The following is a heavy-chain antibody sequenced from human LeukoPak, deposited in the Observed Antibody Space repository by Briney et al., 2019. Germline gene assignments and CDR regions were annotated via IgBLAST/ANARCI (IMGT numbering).Heavy chain of an antibody. D-gene: IGHD6-6*01. Sequence: ASVKVSCKASGYTFTSYAMHWVRQAPGQRLEWMGWISAGNGNTKYSQKFQGRVTITADESTSTAYMELSSLRSEDTAVYYCARDGKYSSSLHYYGMDVWGQGTTVTVSS. CDR1: GYTFTSYA. CDR2: ISAGNGNT. V-gene: IGHV1-3*01. J-gene: IGHJ6*02. CDR3: ARDGKYSSSLHYYGMDV.